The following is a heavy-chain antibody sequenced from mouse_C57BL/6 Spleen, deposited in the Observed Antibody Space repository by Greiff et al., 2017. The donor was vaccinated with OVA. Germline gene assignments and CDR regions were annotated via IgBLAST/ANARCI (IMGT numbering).Heavy chain of an antibody. CDR2: IHPNSGST. D-gene: IGHD2-2*01. J-gene: IGHJ4*01. CDR1: GYTFTSYW. Sequence: QVQLQQPGAELVKPGASVKLSCKASGYTFTSYWMHWVKQRPGQGLEWIGMIHPNSGSTNYNEKFKSKATLTVDKSSSTPYMQLSSLTSEDSAVYYCASSMVKGYAMDYWGQGTSVTVSS. V-gene: IGHV1-64*01. CDR3: ASSMVKGYAMDY.